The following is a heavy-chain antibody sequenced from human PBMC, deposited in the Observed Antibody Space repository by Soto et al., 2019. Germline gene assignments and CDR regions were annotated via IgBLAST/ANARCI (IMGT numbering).Heavy chain of an antibody. J-gene: IGHJ4*02. Sequence: GGSLRLSCAASGFTFSSYSMNWVRQAPGKGLEWVSSISSSSSYIYYADSVKGRFTISRDNAKNSLYLQVNSLRAEDTAVYYCAREGIAAALDYWGQGTLVTVAS. CDR2: ISSSSSYI. V-gene: IGHV3-21*01. CDR3: AREGIAAALDY. D-gene: IGHD6-13*01. CDR1: GFTFSSYS.